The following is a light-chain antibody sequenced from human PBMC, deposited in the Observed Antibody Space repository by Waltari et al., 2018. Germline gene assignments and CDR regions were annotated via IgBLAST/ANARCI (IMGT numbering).Light chain of an antibody. CDR2: YNSDSEK. CDR3: MIWHNSSWV. V-gene: IGLV5-45*02. CDR1: SDIYVGTNR. Sequence: QAVLTQPSSLSASPGASASLTCTLRSDIYVGTNRIFRYPQKAGSPPQYLLRYNSDSEKQQGSGVPRRFSGSKDASAMAGILLSSGLQSEDEADYYCMIWHNSSWVFGGWTKVTVL. J-gene: IGLJ3*02.